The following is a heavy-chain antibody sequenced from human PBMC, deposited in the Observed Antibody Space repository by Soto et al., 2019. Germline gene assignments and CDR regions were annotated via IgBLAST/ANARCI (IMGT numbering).Heavy chain of an antibody. CDR2: IIPIFGTA. CDR1: GGTFSSYA. Sequence: QVQLVQSGAEVKKPGSSVKVSCKASGGTFSSYAISWVRQAPGQGLEWMGGIIPIFGTANYAQKFQGRVTITADESTSTAYMGLSSLRAEGTAVYYCARESRYCSGGSCYFLPGIDYWGQGTLVTVSS. D-gene: IGHD2-15*01. CDR3: ARESRYCSGGSCYFLPGIDY. J-gene: IGHJ4*02. V-gene: IGHV1-69*12.